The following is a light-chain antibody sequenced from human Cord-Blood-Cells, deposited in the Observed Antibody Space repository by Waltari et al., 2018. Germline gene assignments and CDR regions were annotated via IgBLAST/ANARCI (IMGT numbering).Light chain of an antibody. Sequence: DIQMTQSPSSLYASVGDRVTITCRASQSISSYLNWYQQKPGKAPKLLIYAASSLQSGVPSRFSGSGSGTDLTLTISSLQPEDFATYYCQQSYSTPFTFGPGTKVDIK. J-gene: IGKJ3*01. CDR1: QSISSY. CDR2: AAS. CDR3: QQSYSTPFT. V-gene: IGKV1-39*01.